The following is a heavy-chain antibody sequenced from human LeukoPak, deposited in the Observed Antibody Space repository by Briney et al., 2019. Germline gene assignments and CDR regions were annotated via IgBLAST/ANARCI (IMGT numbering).Heavy chain of an antibody. CDR1: GFTFSSYW. V-gene: IGHV3-74*01. Sequence: PGGSLRLSCTASGFTFSSYWMHWVRQAPGKGLVLVSRINSDWSSTTYADSVNGRFTISRDNAKNTLYLQMNSLRAEDTAVYYCASAGPAFDIWGQGTMVTVSS. CDR2: INSDWSST. J-gene: IGHJ3*02. CDR3: ASAGPAFDI.